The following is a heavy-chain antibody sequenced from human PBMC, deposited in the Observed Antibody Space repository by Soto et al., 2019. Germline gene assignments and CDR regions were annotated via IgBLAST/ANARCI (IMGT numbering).Heavy chain of an antibody. D-gene: IGHD3-9*01. CDR1: GGSLSSSDYN. CDR2: MFHSGST. CDR3: ARTIFPPSNWFDP. J-gene: IGHJ5*02. V-gene: IGHV4-39*01. Sequence: QLQLQESGPGLMKPSETLSLTCTVSGGSLSSSDYNWGWIRQPPGKGLEWIASMFHSGSTYYNPSLKSRVTISINTSMTQFSLKLNSVTAADTAVYYCARTIFPPSNWFDPWGQGTLVTVSS.